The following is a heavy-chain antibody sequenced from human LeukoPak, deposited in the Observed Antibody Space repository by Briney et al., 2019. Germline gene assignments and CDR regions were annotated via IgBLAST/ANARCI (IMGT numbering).Heavy chain of an antibody. D-gene: IGHD1-7*01. Sequence: GGSLRLSCAVSGFSFNAYGIHWVRQAPGEGLEWVSFIHSNGIDTFYGDSVKGRFTVSRDNSKNTLYLQMNRLRVDDTAVYYCAKSLGTKRYLDFMDVWGKGTTVTVSS. V-gene: IGHV3-30*02. CDR2: IHSNGIDT. J-gene: IGHJ6*03. CDR3: AKSLGTKRYLDFMDV. CDR1: GFSFNAYG.